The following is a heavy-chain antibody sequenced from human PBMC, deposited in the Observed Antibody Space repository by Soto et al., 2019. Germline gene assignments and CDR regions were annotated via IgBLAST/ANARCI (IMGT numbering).Heavy chain of an antibody. J-gene: IGHJ4*02. CDR3: AKYRRTDADGYTLDF. CDR1: GGTISGXC. Sequence: LXLXCTVYGGTISGXCWSWSRQPPGKGLECIVYVYYSVSTKYNPSLDSRVTISADTSKNQFSLRVTSVTAADTAVYYCAKYRRTDADGYTLDFWGQGTLVTVSS. CDR2: VYYSVST. D-gene: IGHD5-12*01. V-gene: IGHV4-59*01.